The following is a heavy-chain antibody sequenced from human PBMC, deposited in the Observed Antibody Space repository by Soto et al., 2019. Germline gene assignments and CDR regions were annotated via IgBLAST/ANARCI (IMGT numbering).Heavy chain of an antibody. D-gene: IGHD1-26*01. CDR1: GFTFSSYS. CDR2: ISSSSSYI. CDR3: ARDPSGSYSGAFDI. V-gene: IGHV3-21*01. J-gene: IGHJ3*02. Sequence: PGGSLRLSCAASGFTFSSYSMNWVRQAPGKGLEWVSSISSSSSYIYYADSVKGRFTISRDNAKNSLYLQMNSLRAEDTAVYYCARDPSGSYSGAFDIWGQGTMVTVSS.